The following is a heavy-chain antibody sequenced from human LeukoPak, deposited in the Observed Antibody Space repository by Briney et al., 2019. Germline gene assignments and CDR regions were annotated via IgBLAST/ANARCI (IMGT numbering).Heavy chain of an antibody. D-gene: IGHD5-18*01. Sequence: SETLSLTCTVSGGSISSSSYYWGWSRQPPGKGLEWIGSIYYSGSTYYNPSLKSRVTISVDTSKNPFTLKLTSVTAADTAVYYCARLSGYSYGYRCDYWGQGTLVTVSS. CDR3: ARLSGYSYGYRCDY. CDR2: IYYSGST. V-gene: IGHV4-39*01. CDR1: GGSISSSSYY. J-gene: IGHJ4*02.